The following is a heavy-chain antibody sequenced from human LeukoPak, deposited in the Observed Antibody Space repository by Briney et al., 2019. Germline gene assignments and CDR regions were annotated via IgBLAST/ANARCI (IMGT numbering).Heavy chain of an antibody. D-gene: IGHD6-19*01. CDR2: INWNGGST. V-gene: IGHV3-20*04. Sequence: PGGSLRLSCAASGFTFDDYGMSWVRQAPGKGLEWVSGINWNGGSTGYADSVKGRFTISRDNSKNIVYLQMNSLRAEDTAVCYCAKDLADSSGWYGGSFDYWGQGTLATVSS. CDR1: GFTFDDYG. J-gene: IGHJ4*02. CDR3: AKDLADSSGWYGGSFDY.